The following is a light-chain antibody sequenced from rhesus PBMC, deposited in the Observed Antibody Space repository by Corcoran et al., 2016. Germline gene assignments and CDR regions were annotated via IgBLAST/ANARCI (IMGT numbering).Light chain of an antibody. V-gene: IGKV3-42*03. CDR1: QSVSSS. CDR3: QQYSTWPFT. CDR2: GAS. Sequence: EIVMTQSPATLSFSPGERATLSCRASQSVSSSLAWYQQKPGQAPRLLIYGASSRATGIPERLSGSGSGKEVSLPISSLEPEYFAVYYCQQYSTWPFTFGPGTKLDIK. J-gene: IGKJ3*01.